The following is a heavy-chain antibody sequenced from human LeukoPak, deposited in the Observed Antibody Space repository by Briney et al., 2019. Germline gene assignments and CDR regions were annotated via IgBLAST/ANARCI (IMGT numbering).Heavy chain of an antibody. CDR2: IRYDGSNK. CDR3: AKGRWELLLLDAFDI. D-gene: IGHD1-26*01. V-gene: IGHV3-30*02. CDR1: GFTFSSYG. Sequence: GGSLRLSCAASGFTFSSYGMHWVRQAPGKGLEWVAFIRYDGSNKYYADSVKGRFTISRDTSKNTLYMQMNSLRAEDTAVYYCAKGRWELLLLDAFDIWGHGTTVTVSS. J-gene: IGHJ3*02.